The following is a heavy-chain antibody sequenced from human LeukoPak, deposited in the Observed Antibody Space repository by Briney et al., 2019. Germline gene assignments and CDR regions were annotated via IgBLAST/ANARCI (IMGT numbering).Heavy chain of an antibody. CDR3: ASHLVEGSYSAFDI. V-gene: IGHV3-20*04. CDR1: GLTLVVYG. J-gene: IGHJ3*02. D-gene: IGHD1-26*01. Sequence: GGPLDPSGPAPGLTLVVYGRSGFRQVPGRGRGGAFGINWNGGSTGYADSVKGRFTISRDNAKNSLYLQMNSLRAEDTALYYCASHLVEGSYSAFDIWGQGTMVTVSS. CDR2: INWNGGST.